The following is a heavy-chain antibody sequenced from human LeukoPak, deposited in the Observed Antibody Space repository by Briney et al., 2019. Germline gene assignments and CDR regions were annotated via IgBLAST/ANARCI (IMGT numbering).Heavy chain of an antibody. J-gene: IGHJ4*02. CDR1: GFTFSLYA. CDR2: INDVSSDI. CDR3: AKDLPPGY. Sequence: GGSLRLSCAASGFTFSLYAMNWVRQAPGKGLEWVSYINDVSSDIHYADSVKGRFTISRDNSKNTLYLQMNSLRAEDTAVYYCAKDLPPGYWGQGTLVTVSS. D-gene: IGHD7-27*01. V-gene: IGHV3-21*05.